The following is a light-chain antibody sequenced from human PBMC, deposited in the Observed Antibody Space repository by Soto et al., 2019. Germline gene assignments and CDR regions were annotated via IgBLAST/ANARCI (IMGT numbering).Light chain of an antibody. CDR3: SSYAGSNDYV. V-gene: IGLV2-8*01. J-gene: IGLJ1*01. Sequence: QSVLTQPPSASGSPGQSVTISCTGTSSDVGAYTYVSWYQQHPGKAPKLLIYGVTERPSGVPDRFSGSKSGNTASLTVSGLQPEDEAYYYCSSYAGSNDYVFGTGTKLTVL. CDR1: SSDVGAYTY. CDR2: GVT.